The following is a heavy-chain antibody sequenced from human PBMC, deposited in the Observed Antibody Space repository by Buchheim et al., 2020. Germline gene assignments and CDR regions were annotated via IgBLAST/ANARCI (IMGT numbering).Heavy chain of an antibody. CDR2: FGSSGSTI. Sequence: EVQLVESGGGLVRPGGSLRLSCAASGFIFSAYEMNWVRQAPGKGLEWVSYFGSSGSTIYYADSVKGRFTISRDKAKNSLYLQMNSLRAEDTAVYYCARDRKIWSGYYTDFYYYGMDVWGQGTT. CDR1: GFIFSAYE. CDR3: ARDRKIWSGYYTDFYYYGMDV. J-gene: IGHJ6*02. V-gene: IGHV3-48*03. D-gene: IGHD3-3*01.